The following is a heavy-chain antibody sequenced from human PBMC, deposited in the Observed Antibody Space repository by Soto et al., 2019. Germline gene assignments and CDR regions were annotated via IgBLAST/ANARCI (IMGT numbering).Heavy chain of an antibody. D-gene: IGHD6-19*01. V-gene: IGHV5-51*01. CDR3: ARLTWPGEQWLPLHGYFDY. J-gene: IGHJ4*02. CDR2: IYPGDSDT. CDR1: GYSFTSYW. Sequence: PGESLKISCKGSGYSFTSYWIGWVRQMPGKGLERMGIIYPGDSDTRYSPSFQGQVTISADKSISTAYLQWSSLKASDTAMYYCARLTWPGEQWLPLHGYFDYWGQGTLVTVSS.